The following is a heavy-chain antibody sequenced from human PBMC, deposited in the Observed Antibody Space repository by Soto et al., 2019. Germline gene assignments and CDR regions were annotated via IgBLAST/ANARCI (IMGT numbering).Heavy chain of an antibody. V-gene: IGHV3-7*01. CDR1: GFTFSSYW. J-gene: IGHJ4*02. CDR2: IKQDGSEK. CDR3: ARVEDEYCSGGSCYSFDY. D-gene: IGHD2-15*01. Sequence: GGSLRLSCAASGFTFSSYWMSWVRQAPGKGLEWVANIKQDGSEKYYVDSVKGRFTISRDNAKNSLYLQMNSLRAEDTAVYYCARVEDEYCSGGSCYSFDYWGQGTLVTVSS.